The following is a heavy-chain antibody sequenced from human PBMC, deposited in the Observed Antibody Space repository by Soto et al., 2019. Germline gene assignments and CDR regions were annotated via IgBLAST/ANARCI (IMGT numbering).Heavy chain of an antibody. CDR1: GFIFSNVG. D-gene: IGHD6-19*01. CDR2: IWYDGSNE. J-gene: IGHJ6*02. Sequence: PGGSLRLSCAASGFIFSNVGMHWVRQAPGKGLEWVAVIWYDGSNEYYADSVKGRFTISKDNSKNMLYLQMNSLRAEDTAVYYCARDDIPGITVATYGLDVWGQGTTVTVSS. V-gene: IGHV3-33*01. CDR3: ARDDIPGITVATYGLDV.